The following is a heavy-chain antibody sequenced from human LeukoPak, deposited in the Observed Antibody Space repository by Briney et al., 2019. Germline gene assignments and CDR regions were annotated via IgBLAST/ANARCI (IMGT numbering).Heavy chain of an antibody. CDR3: AKRPYVSAPNWFDP. CDR2: ISSSGSTI. CDR1: GFTFSDYY. J-gene: IGHJ5*02. Sequence: GGSLRLSCAASGFTFSDYYMSWIRQAPGKGLEWVSYISSSGSTIYYADSVKGRFTISRDNAKNSLYLQMNSLRAEDTAVYYCAKRPYVSAPNWFDPWGQGTLVTVSS. V-gene: IGHV3-11*01. D-gene: IGHD2-8*01.